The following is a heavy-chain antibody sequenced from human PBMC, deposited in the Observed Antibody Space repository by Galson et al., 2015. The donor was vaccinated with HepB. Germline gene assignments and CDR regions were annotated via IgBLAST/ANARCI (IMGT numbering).Heavy chain of an antibody. V-gene: IGHV3-30*18. D-gene: IGHD6-13*01. J-gene: IGHJ4*02. CDR3: AKDQRYSSSWYHVSY. CDR2: ISYDGSNK. CDR1: GFTFSSYG. Sequence: SLRLSCAASGFTFSSYGMHWVRQAPGKGLEWVAVISYDGSNKYYADSVKGRFTISRGNSKNTLYLQMNSLRAEDTAVYYCAKDQRYSSSWYHVSYWGQGTLVTVSS.